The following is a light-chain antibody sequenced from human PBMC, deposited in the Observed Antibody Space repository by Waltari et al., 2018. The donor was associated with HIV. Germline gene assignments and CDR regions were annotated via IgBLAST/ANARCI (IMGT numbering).Light chain of an antibody. V-gene: IGKV1-5*03. CDR3: QQYNTYPRT. CDR2: KAS. J-gene: IGKJ1*01. CDR1: QNINKY. Sequence: DIQMTQSPSTLSASVGDRVTLTFRGTQNINKYFAWYQQKPGKAPTLLIYKASSLESGVPSRCSGSGSGTDFTLTISSLQPDDFATYYYQQYNTYPRTFGQGTKVEIK.